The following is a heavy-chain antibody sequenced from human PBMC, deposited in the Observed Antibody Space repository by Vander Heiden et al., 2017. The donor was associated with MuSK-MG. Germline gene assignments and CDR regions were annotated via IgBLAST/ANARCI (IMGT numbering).Heavy chain of an antibody. CDR1: GYSISSGYY. V-gene: IGHV4-38-2*01. CDR2: IYHSGST. Sequence: QVQLQESGPGLVKPSETLSLTCAVSGYSISSGYYWGWIRQPPGKGLEWIGSIYHSGSTYYNPSRKSRVTISVDTSKNQVSLKLSSVTAAETAVYYCARRDPWGGEYDWFDPWGQGTMVTVSS. CDR3: ARRDPWGGEYDWFDP. J-gene: IGHJ5*02. D-gene: IGHD3-16*01.